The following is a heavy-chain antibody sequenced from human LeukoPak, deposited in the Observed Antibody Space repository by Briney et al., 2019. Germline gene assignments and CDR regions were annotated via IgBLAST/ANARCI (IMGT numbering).Heavy chain of an antibody. J-gene: IGHJ4*02. CDR3: ARDGYTSAWTDLEFFDY. CDR1: CRSLSRYY. D-gene: IGHD2-2*02. V-gene: IGHV4-4*07. CDR2: VFVIVSP. Sequence: PSDTLSLTRTLSCRSLSRYYWGCIRRPAGRGLEWIGWVFVIVSPTYNPSLRGRVTMSIDEPRTQFSLELTAVTAADAAVYYCARDGYTSAWTDLEFFDYWGQGTLVTVSS.